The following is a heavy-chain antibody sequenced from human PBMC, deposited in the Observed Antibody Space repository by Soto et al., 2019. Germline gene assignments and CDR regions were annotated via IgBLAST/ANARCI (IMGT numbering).Heavy chain of an antibody. CDR3: SRDRSTGDY. Sequence: HVQLVQSGAEVKKPGASVKVSCKASGYTFTSYGISWVRQAPGQGLEWMGWIRPDSGDTDYAQRLQGRVSRTTDISPSTADMELRSLTSDDTAVYYCSRDRSTGDYWGQGTLVTVSS. CDR2: IRPDSGDT. CDR1: GYTFTSYG. J-gene: IGHJ4*02. V-gene: IGHV1-18*01.